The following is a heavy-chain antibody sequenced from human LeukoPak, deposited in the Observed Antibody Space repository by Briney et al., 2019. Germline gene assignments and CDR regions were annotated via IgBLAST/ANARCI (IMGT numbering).Heavy chain of an antibody. J-gene: IGHJ4*02. CDR3: ARATVYSGSYSPGVLYYFDY. V-gene: IGHV3-20*04. CDR2: INWNGGST. CDR1: GFTFDDYG. D-gene: IGHD1-26*01. Sequence: GGSLRLSCAASGFTFDDYGMGWVRQAPGKGLEWVSGINWNGGSTGYADSVKGRFTISRDNAKNSLHLQMNSLRAEDTALYYCARATVYSGSYSPGVLYYFDYWGQGTLVTVSS.